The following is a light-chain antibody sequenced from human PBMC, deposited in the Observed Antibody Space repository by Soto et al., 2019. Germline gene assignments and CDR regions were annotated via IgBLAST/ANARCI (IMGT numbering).Light chain of an antibody. Sequence: EIVLTQSPATLSLSPGERVTLSCRASQSVSNSLAWYQQKPAQPPRLLIYGASTRATGIPARFSGSESGTEFTLTISSLQSEDFALYFYQQYSFWPHTFGQGTRLEIK. CDR2: GAS. CDR1: QSVSNS. J-gene: IGKJ5*01. CDR3: QQYSFWPHT. V-gene: IGKV3D-15*01.